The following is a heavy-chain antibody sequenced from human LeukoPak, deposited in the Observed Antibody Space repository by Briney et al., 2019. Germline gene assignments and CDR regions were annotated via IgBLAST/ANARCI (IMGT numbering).Heavy chain of an antibody. V-gene: IGHV3-53*01. CDR3: ARTFRGGYDAYYYYMDV. CDR2: IYSGGST. J-gene: IGHJ6*03. Sequence: PGGSLRLSCAASGFTVSSNYMSWVRQAPGKGLEWVSVIYSGGSTYYADSVKGRFTISGDNSKNTLYLQMNSLRAEDTAVYYCARTFRGGYDAYYYYMDVWGKGTTVTVSS. CDR1: GFTVSSNY. D-gene: IGHD5-12*01.